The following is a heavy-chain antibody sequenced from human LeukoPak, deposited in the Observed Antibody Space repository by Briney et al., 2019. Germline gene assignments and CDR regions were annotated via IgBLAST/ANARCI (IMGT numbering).Heavy chain of an antibody. Sequence: PGGSLRLSCAASGFIFSNYAMHWVRQAPGKGLEWVTLISYSGDNTYSADSVKGRFTFSRDKSKNTLYLQMNSLRPEDSAVYYCASDPRDGGQNVWGKGTTVTVSS. CDR3: ASDPRDGGQNV. V-gene: IGHV3-30*04. CDR2: ISYSGDNT. J-gene: IGHJ6*04. CDR1: GFIFSNYA. D-gene: IGHD5-24*01.